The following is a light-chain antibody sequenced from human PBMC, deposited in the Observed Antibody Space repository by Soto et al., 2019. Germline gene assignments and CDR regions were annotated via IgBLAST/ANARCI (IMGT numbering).Light chain of an antibody. V-gene: IGKV1-27*01. Sequence: DIQMTQSPSSLSASVGDRVTITCRASPGISNYLAWYQQKPGQVPKLLIYAASTLQSGVPSRFSGSGSGTDFTLTISCLQTEDVATYYGPKYNCAPWTCGQGTKVEIK. J-gene: IGKJ1*01. CDR3: PKYNCAPWT. CDR2: AAS. CDR1: PGISNY.